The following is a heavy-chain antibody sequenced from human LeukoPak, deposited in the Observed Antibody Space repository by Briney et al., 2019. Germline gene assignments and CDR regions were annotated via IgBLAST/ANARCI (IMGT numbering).Heavy chain of an antibody. V-gene: IGHV4-34*01. CDR2: INHSGST. J-gene: IGHJ3*02. Sequence: SETLSLTCAVYGGSFSGYYWSWIRQPPGKGLEWIGEINHSGSTNYNPSLKSRVTISVDTSKNQFSLKLSSVAAADTAVYYCAVGIAAADDAFDIWGQGTMVTVSS. CDR1: GGSFSGYY. D-gene: IGHD6-13*01. CDR3: AVGIAAADDAFDI.